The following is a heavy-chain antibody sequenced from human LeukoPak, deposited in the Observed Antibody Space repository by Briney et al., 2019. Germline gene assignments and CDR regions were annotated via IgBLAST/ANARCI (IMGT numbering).Heavy chain of an antibody. CDR1: GFTFSSYS. V-gene: IGHV3-48*01. CDR3: AKVGVCSGGSCYTFDY. D-gene: IGHD2-15*01. CDR2: ISTTGSPI. J-gene: IGHJ4*02. Sequence: GGSLRLSCVASGFTFSSYSMNWVRQAPGKGLEWISYISTTGSPIYYADSVKGRFTISRDNAKNSLYLQMNSLRAEDTAVYYCAKVGVCSGGSCYTFDYWGQGTLVTVSS.